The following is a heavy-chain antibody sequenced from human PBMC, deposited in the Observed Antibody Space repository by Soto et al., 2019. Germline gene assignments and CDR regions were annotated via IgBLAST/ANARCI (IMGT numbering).Heavy chain of an antibody. CDR2: ISYDGSNK. V-gene: IGHV3-30-3*01. CDR1: GFTFSSYA. CDR3: ARDRIYSSSWHDY. D-gene: IGHD6-13*01. J-gene: IGHJ4*02. Sequence: QVQLVESGGGVVQPGRSLRVSCAASGFTFSSYAMHWVRQAPGKGLEWVAVISYDGSNKYYADSVKGRFTISRDNSKNTLYLQMNSLRAEDTAVYYCARDRIYSSSWHDYWGQGTLVTVSS.